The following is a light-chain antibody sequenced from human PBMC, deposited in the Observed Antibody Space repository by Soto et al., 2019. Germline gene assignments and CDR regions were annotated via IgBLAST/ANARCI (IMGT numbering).Light chain of an antibody. J-gene: IGKJ5*01. CDR3: QQYNNLTLP. CDR2: YTS. CDR1: QSVRSD. V-gene: IGKV3-15*01. Sequence: VSPGGMATLSCRASQSVRSDLAWYQQKPGQAPRLLIYYTSTRATGSPARFSGGGSGTEFTLTICSLQSEDSAFYYCQQYNNLTLPFCEGTRP.